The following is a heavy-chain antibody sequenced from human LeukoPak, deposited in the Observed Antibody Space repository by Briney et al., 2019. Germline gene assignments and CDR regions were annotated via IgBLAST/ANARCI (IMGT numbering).Heavy chain of an antibody. Sequence: ASVKVSCKASGYTLTGYYMHWVRQAPGQGLEWMGRINPNSGGTNYAQKFQGRVTMTRDTSISTAYMELSSLRSDDTVVVYCARVGSRFCTSTSCFDFWGQGTLVTVSS. J-gene: IGHJ4*03. D-gene: IGHD2-2*01. CDR2: INPNSGGT. CDR3: ARVGSRFCTSTSCFDF. CDR1: GYTLTGYY. V-gene: IGHV1-2*05.